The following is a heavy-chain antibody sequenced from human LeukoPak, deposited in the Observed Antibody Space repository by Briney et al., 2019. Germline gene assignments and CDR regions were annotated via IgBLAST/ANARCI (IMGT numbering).Heavy chain of an antibody. Sequence: ASVKVSCRASGYTFTSYDINWVRQATGQGLEWMGWMNPNSGNTGYAQKFQGRVTITRNTSISTAYMELSSLRSEDTAVYYCARVQGEYQLLNWFDPWGQGTLVTVSS. V-gene: IGHV1-8*03. D-gene: IGHD2-2*01. CDR1: GYTFTSYD. CDR3: ARVQGEYQLLNWFDP. CDR2: MNPNSGNT. J-gene: IGHJ5*02.